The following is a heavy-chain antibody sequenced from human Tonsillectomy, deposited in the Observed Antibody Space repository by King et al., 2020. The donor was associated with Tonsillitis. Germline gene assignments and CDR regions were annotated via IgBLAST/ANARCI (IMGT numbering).Heavy chain of an antibody. CDR1: GYTFTTYG. J-gene: IGHJ3*02. Sequence: QLVQSGAEVKKPGASVKVSCKASGYTFTTYGISWVRQAPGQGLEWMGWISTYNGNTNYAQKVQGRVTMTTDTSTSTVYMEVGSLRADDTAMYYCARDGVLTAFDIWGQGTLVTVSS. D-gene: IGHD3-10*01. V-gene: IGHV1-18*01. CDR3: ARDGVLTAFDI. CDR2: ISTYNGNT.